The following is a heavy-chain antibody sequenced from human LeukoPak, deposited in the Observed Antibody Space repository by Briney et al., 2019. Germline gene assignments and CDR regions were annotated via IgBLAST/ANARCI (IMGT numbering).Heavy chain of an antibody. D-gene: IGHD4-17*01. CDR2: ISYDGSNK. Sequence: GGSLRLSCAASGFTFSSYAMHWVRQAPGKGLEWVAVISYDGSNKYYADSVKGRFTISRDNSKNTLYLQMNSLRAEDTAVYYCAKTPTVTKGPYYFDYWGQGTLVTVSS. V-gene: IGHV3-30-3*02. CDR1: GFTFSSYA. CDR3: AKTPTVTKGPYYFDY. J-gene: IGHJ4*02.